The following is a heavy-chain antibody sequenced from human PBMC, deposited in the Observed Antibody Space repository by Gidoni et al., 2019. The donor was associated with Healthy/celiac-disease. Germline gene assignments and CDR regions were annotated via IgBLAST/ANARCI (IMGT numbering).Heavy chain of an antibody. D-gene: IGHD5-12*01. J-gene: IGHJ6*02. CDR1: GGSISSSSYY. Sequence: QLQLQESGPGLVKPSETLSLTCTVSGGSISSSSYYWGWIRQPPGTGLEWIGSIYYSGSTYYNPSLKSRVTISVETSKNQFSLKLSSVTAADTAVYYCARRSIVATSYYYYYGMDVWGQGTTVTVSS. CDR3: ARRSIVATSYYYYYGMDV. CDR2: IYYSGST. V-gene: IGHV4-39*01.